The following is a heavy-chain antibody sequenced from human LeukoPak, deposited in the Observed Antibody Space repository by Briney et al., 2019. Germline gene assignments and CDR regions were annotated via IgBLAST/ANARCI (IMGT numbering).Heavy chain of an antibody. CDR1: GGTFSSYA. V-gene: IGHV1-69*01. CDR2: IIPIFGTA. Sequence: ASVKVSCKASGGTFSSYAISWVRQAPGQGLEWMGGIIPIFGTANYAQKFQGRVTITADESTSTAYMELNSLRAEDTAVYYCANTRGYGSGGYFDYWGQGTLVTVSS. J-gene: IGHJ4*02. D-gene: IGHD3-10*01. CDR3: ANTRGYGSGGYFDY.